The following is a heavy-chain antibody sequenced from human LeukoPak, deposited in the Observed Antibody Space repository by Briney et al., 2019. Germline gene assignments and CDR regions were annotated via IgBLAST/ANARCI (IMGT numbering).Heavy chain of an antibody. CDR1: GDSASSDSAA. J-gene: IGHJ4*02. V-gene: IGHV6-1*01. D-gene: IGHD3-9*01. Sequence: SQTLSLTCAISGDSASSDSAAWNWIRQSPSRGLEWLGRTYYRSKWYNDYAVSVKSRITINPETSKNQFSLHLNSVTPEDTAVYYCARGYYDILTGYYPFDYWGQGTLVTVSS. CDR2: TYYRSKWYN. CDR3: ARGYYDILTGYYPFDY.